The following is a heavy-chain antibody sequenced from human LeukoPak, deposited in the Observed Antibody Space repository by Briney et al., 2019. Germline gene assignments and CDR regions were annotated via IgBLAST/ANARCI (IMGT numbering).Heavy chain of an antibody. CDR1: GGSFSGYY. Sequence: PSETLSLTCAVYGGSFSGYYWSWIRQPPGKGLEWIGETNHSGSTNYNPSLKSRVTISVDTSKNQFSLKLSSVTAADTAVYYCARDRSDILTGYYEDYYFDYWGQGTLVTVSS. V-gene: IGHV4-34*01. CDR3: ARDRSDILTGYYEDYYFDY. CDR2: TNHSGST. D-gene: IGHD3-9*01. J-gene: IGHJ4*02.